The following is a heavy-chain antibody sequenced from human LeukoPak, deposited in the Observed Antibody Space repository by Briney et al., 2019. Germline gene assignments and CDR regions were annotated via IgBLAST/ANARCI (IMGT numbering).Heavy chain of an antibody. CDR3: VRRDTGWNYFDY. V-gene: IGHV4-59*08. CDR1: GSSINSHY. D-gene: IGHD6-19*01. Sequence: SETLSLTCAVSGSSINSHYWGWIRQPPGKGLQWIGDIYYTGKNNYNPSLKSRVTISLDTSKDHLSLNLTSVVAADTAIYYCVRRDTGWNYFDYWGQGILVTVSS. CDR2: IYYTGKN. J-gene: IGHJ4*02.